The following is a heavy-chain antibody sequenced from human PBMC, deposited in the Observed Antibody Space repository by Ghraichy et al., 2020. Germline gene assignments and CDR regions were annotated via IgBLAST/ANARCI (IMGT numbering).Heavy chain of an antibody. CDR1: GFTYSSYA. V-gene: IGHV3-23*01. J-gene: IGHJ6*02. Sequence: GGSLRLSCAASGFTYSSYAVSWVRQAPGKGLEWVSVVCGNGVTTYYADSLRGRFSTSRDNSKNTLYLQMNSLRAEDTAVYYCAKGRDTRTHYYYAMDVWGQGTTVTVSS. CDR2: VCGNGVTT. D-gene: IGHD5-24*01. CDR3: AKGRDTRTHYYYAMDV.